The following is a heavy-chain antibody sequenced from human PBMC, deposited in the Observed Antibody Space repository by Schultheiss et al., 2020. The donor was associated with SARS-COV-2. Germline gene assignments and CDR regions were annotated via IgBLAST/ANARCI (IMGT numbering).Heavy chain of an antibody. Sequence: GGSLRLSCAASGLSVSSNYMSWVRQAPGRGLEWVSVMYSGDSRHYADSVRGRFTISRDISKNTLYLQINSLRAEDTAVYYCVRDSIRYFDYWGQGTLVTVSS. D-gene: IGHD2-21*01. J-gene: IGHJ4*02. V-gene: IGHV3-53*01. CDR1: GLSVSSNY. CDR3: VRDSIRYFDY. CDR2: MYSGDSR.